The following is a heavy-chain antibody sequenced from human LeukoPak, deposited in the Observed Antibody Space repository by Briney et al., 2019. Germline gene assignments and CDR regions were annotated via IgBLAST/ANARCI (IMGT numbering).Heavy chain of an antibody. CDR2: ISNNGGCT. D-gene: IGHD2-15*01. CDR3: AKQLGYCSDGSCYFPY. Sequence: GGSLRLSCAASVFTSTSPGMSWVRQAPGKGLEWVSAISNNGGCTYYADSVQGRFTISRDNSKSTLCLQMNSLRAEDTAVYYCAKQLGYCSDGSCYFPYWGQGTLVTVSS. J-gene: IGHJ4*02. CDR1: VFTSTSPG. V-gene: IGHV3-23*01.